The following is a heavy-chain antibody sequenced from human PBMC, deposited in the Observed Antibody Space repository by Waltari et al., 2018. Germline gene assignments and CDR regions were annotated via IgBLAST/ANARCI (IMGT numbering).Heavy chain of an antibody. J-gene: IGHJ5*02. D-gene: IGHD6-13*01. CDR2: IDWDDDK. Sequence: QITLKESGPTLVKPTQTLPLTCPFSGFSLSTSGVGVGWIRHPPGTALDWLALIDWDDDKRYRPSLKSRLTITKEISKNQVVLKMTNMDPVDTATDYCADRRYFKGSSWYLNWFDPWGQGTMVTVSS. CDR3: ADRRYFKGSSWYLNWFDP. CDR1: GFSLSTSGVG. V-gene: IGHV2-5*02.